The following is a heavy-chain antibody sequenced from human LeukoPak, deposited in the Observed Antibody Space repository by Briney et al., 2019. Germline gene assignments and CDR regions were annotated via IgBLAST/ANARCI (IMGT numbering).Heavy chain of an antibody. CDR1: GFTSSSYR. CDR2: ISSSSSYI. CDR3: AREAFGGSGVFDY. V-gene: IGHV3-21*01. D-gene: IGHD6-19*01. Sequence: GRSLRPSCALSGFTSSSYRMNWVRQAPGKGLEWVSSISSSSSYIYYADSVKGRFTISRDNAKNSLYLQMNSLRAEDTAVYYCAREAFGGSGVFDYWGQGTLVTVSS. J-gene: IGHJ4*02.